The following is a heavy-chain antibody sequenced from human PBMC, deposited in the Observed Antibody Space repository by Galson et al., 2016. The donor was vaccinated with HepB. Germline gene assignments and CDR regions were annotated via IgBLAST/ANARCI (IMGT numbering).Heavy chain of an antibody. D-gene: IGHD2-15*01. CDR3: ARGLFVGLGAVYFDY. Sequence: SLRLSCAASGFTVSNNYMTWVRQAPGKGLEWVSIIYKGGTTYAADSVKGRFTISRDNSKNTVYLQMNSLRVDDTAVYYCARGLFVGLGAVYFDYWGQGTLVTVSS. CDR1: GFTVSNNY. J-gene: IGHJ4*02. CDR2: IYKGGTT. V-gene: IGHV3-53*01.